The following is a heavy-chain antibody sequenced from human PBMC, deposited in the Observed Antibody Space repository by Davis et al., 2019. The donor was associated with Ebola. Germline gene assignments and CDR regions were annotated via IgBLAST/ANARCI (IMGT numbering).Heavy chain of an antibody. D-gene: IGHD2-2*01. Sequence: PGGSLRLSCAASGFTFSSYSMNWVRQAPGKGLEWVSYISSSSSTIYYADSVKGRFTISRDNAKNSLYLQMNSLRAEDTAVYYCARDASTSPTGWFDPWGQGTLVTVSS. V-gene: IGHV3-48*04. CDR3: ARDASTSPTGWFDP. CDR2: ISSSSSTI. CDR1: GFTFSSYS. J-gene: IGHJ5*02.